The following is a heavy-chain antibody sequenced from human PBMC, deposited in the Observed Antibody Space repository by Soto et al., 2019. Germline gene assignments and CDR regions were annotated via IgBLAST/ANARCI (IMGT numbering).Heavy chain of an antibody. CDR3: ATSYGSGSTHFAS. V-gene: IGHV1-69*02. CDR1: GGTFNSYT. Sequence: QVQLVQSGPEVKKPGSSVKVSCTASGGTFNSYTLNWVRQAPGQRPEWVGRVNPIVGLRASASKFQGRVTLTADKSTNRAYMDLTGLKSEDTAVYYCATSYGSGSTHFASWGQGTLVTVAS. CDR2: VNPIVGLR. D-gene: IGHD3-10*01. J-gene: IGHJ4*02.